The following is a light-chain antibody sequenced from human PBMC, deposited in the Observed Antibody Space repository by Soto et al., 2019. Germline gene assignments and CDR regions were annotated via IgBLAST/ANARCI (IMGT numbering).Light chain of an antibody. Sequence: EIVWTQSPGTLSLSPGERATLSCRASQSVNSKYLAWYQQKPGQAPRLLIYDASSRATGIPDRFSGSGSGTDFTLTISRLEPEDFAVYYCQQYDSSRTFGQGTRVEIK. CDR3: QQYDSSRT. J-gene: IGKJ1*01. CDR2: DAS. V-gene: IGKV3-20*01. CDR1: QSVNSKY.